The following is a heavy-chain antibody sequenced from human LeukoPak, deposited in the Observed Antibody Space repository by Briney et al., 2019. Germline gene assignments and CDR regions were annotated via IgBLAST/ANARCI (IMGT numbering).Heavy chain of an antibody. CDR2: ISWNSGSI. V-gene: IGHV3-9*01. CDR1: GFTFYDYA. CDR3: AKDRGAFDI. Sequence: GGSLRLSCAASGFTFYDYAMHWVRHVPGKGLEWVSGISWNSGSIGYADSVKGRFTISRDNAKNSLYLQMNSLRAEDTALYYCAKDRGAFDIWGQGTMVTVSS. J-gene: IGHJ3*02.